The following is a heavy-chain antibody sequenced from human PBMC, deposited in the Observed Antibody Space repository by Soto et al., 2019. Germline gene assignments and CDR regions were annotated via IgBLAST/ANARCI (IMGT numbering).Heavy chain of an antibody. CDR1: GFTFSTYW. CDR3: ARARGWIIVIIPAASDY. CDR2: INQDGSEK. Sequence: EVQLVESGGGLVQPGGSLRLSCAASGFTFSTYWMSWVRQAPGKGLEWVANINQDGSEKYYVDSVKGRFTISRDNAKNSLYLQMTSLRADDTAVYYCARARGWIIVIIPAASDYWCQGTLVTVSS. V-gene: IGHV3-7*01. D-gene: IGHD2-2*01. J-gene: IGHJ4*02.